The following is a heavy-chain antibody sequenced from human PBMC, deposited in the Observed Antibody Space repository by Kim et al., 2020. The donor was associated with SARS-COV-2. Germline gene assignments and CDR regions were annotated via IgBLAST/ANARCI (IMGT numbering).Heavy chain of an antibody. D-gene: IGHD3-22*01. Sequence: GGSLRLSCAASGFTFSSYAMSWVRQAPGKGLEWVSAISGSGGSTYYADSVKGRFTISRDNSKNTLYLQMNSLRAEDTAVYYCAKDWDYYDSSGYGYYFDYWGQGTLFTVSS. V-gene: IGHV3-23*01. CDR3: AKDWDYYDSSGYGYYFDY. CDR1: GFTFSSYA. CDR2: ISGSGGST. J-gene: IGHJ4*02.